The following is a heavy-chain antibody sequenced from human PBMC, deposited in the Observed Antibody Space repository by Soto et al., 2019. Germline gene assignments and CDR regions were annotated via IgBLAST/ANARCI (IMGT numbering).Heavy chain of an antibody. V-gene: IGHV3-23*01. CDR1: GFTFSSYA. D-gene: IGHD4-17*01. J-gene: IGHJ4*02. Sequence: GGSLRLSCAASGFTFSSYAMSWVRQSPGKGLEWVSAISGSGGSTYYADSVKGRFTISRDNSKNTLYLQMNSLRAEDTAVYYCAKGRGDYGGGFDYWGQGTLVTVSS. CDR3: AKGRGDYGGGFDY. CDR2: ISGSGGST.